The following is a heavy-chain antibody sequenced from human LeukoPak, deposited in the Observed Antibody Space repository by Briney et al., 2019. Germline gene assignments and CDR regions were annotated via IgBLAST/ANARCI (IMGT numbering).Heavy chain of an antibody. Sequence: SAKVSCKASGFTFTNSAMQWVRQARGQRLEWIGWIVVASGNTNYAQKFQERVTITRDMSTSTAYMELSSLRSEDTAVYYCAAALYSSTWKDDYWGQGTLVTVSS. D-gene: IGHD6-13*01. J-gene: IGHJ4*02. CDR2: IVVASGNT. V-gene: IGHV1-58*02. CDR3: AAALYSSTWKDDY. CDR1: GFTFTNSA.